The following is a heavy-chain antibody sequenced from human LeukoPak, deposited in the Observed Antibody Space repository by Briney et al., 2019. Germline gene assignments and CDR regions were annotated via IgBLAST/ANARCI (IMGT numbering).Heavy chain of an antibody. V-gene: IGHV3-20*04. J-gene: IGHJ5*02. CDR1: GFTFDDYG. CDR3: ARDGLARRYSSSWFNWFDP. D-gene: IGHD6-13*01. Sequence: GGSLRLSCAASGFTFDDYGMSWVRQAPGKGLEWVSGINWNGGSTGYADSVKGRFTISRDNAKNSLYLQMNSLRAEDTAVYYCARDGLARRYSSSWFNWFDPWGQGTLVTVSS. CDR2: INWNGGST.